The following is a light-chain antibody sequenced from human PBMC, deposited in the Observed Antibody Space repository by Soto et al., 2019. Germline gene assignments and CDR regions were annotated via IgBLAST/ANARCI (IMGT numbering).Light chain of an antibody. CDR2: GAS. CDR3: QQYGSTPLP. J-gene: IGKJ4*01. CDR1: QSVSSSL. V-gene: IGKV3-20*01. Sequence: EIVLTQSPGTLSWSPGERATPSCRARQSVSSSLLAWYQQKTGQSPRLLIYGASSRAAGIPDRFSGSGSGTDFTLTISRLDPEDFAVYFCQQYGSTPLPFGGGTKVDI.